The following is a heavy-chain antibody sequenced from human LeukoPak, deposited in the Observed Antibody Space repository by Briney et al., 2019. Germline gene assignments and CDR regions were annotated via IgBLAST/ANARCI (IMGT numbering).Heavy chain of an antibody. J-gene: IGHJ4*02. D-gene: IGHD3-22*01. Sequence: PGGSLRLSCAASGFTFSSYWMSWVRQAPGKGLEWVANIKQDGSEKYCVDSVKGRFTISRDNAKNSLYLQMNSLRAEDTAVYYCAARYYYDSSGDGGGLWGQGTLVTVSS. CDR2: IKQDGSEK. CDR1: GFTFSSYW. V-gene: IGHV3-7*01. CDR3: AARYYYDSSGDGGGL.